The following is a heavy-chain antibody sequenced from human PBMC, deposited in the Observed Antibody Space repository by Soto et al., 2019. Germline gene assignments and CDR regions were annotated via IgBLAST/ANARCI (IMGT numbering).Heavy chain of an antibody. V-gene: IGHV4-31*03. CDR3: ARDGGDSHFDY. J-gene: IGHJ4*02. D-gene: IGHD2-21*02. Sequence: SETLSLTCTVSGGSISSGGYYWNWIRQHPGKGLECIGYIYYSGSTYYNPSLKSRVTISVDTSKNQFSLKLSSVTAADTAVYYCARDGGDSHFDYWGQGTLVTVSS. CDR2: IYYSGST. CDR1: GGSISSGGYY.